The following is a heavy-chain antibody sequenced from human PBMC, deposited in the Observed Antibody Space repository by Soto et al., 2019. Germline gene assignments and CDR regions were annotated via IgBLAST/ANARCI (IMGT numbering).Heavy chain of an antibody. CDR1: GYTFTSYA. D-gene: IGHD3-10*01. CDR3: ARRFPYFYASESYYQGGYYFDY. V-gene: IGHV1-3*01. CDR2: INAGNGNT. J-gene: IGHJ4*02. Sequence: ASVKVSCKASGYTFTSYAMHWVRQAPGQRLEWMGWINAGNGNTKYSQKFQGRVTITRDTSASTAYMELSSLRSEDTAVYYCARRFPYFYASESYYQGGYYFDYWGQGTQVTV.